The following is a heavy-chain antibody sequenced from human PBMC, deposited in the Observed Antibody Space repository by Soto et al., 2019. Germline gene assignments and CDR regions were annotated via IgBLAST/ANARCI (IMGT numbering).Heavy chain of an antibody. CDR3: ARDGKVDIDRGGYYYYDMDV. D-gene: IGHD5-12*01. Sequence: PTETLSLTCTVSGGSVGTGINYWTWIRQPPGEGLEWIGNIFTSGSANYDPSLKPRVTISVDTSKNQFSLKLTSVTAADTAVYYCARDGKVDIDRGGYYYYDMDVWGQGTTVTVSS. CDR1: GGSVGTGINY. V-gene: IGHV4-61*01. J-gene: IGHJ6*02. CDR2: IFTSGSA.